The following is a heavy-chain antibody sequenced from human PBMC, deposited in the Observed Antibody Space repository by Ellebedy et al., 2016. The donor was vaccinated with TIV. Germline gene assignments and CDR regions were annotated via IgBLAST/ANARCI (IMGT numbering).Heavy chain of an antibody. CDR1: GYSFITYY. CDR3: ARDLSTAVSGGDDPFDI. J-gene: IGHJ3*02. CDR2: ISPSTGRT. D-gene: IGHD6-19*01. Sequence: AASVKVSCKASGYSFITYYMHWVRQAPGQGLEWMGLISPSTGRTTYAQKFQGRLIMTRDTSTGTVFMDLGSLRSDDTAVYYCARDLSTAVSGGDDPFDIWGQGTMVTVSS. V-gene: IGHV1-46*01.